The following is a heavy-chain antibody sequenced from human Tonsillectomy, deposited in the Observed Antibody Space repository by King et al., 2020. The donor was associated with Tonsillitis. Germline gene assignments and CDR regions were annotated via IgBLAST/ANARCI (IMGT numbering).Heavy chain of an antibody. CDR3: ARDLMAPRSSGWFNAFDV. J-gene: IGHJ3*01. CDR2: ISTIEIYT. Sequence: QVQLVESGGGLVKPGGSLRLSCAASGFTFSDYYMTWIRQAPGKGLEWVGYISTIEIYTKYAPSVKGRFTISRDNAKNSLYLQMNSLRDEDTAVYYCARDLMAPRSSGWFNAFDVWGQGTMVTVSS. D-gene: IGHD6-13*01. V-gene: IGHV3-11*06. CDR1: GFTFSDYY.